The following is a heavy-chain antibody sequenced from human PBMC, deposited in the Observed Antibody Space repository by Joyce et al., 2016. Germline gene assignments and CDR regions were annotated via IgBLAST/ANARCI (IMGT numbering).Heavy chain of an antibody. CDR2: IYSVDTT. Sequence: EVQLVESGGGLIQPGGSLRLSCAASGFTVSSNYMSWVRQTPGKGLEWVSVIYSVDTTYYADSVKGRFTISRDNSKNTLDLQMNSLRAEDTAVYYCAREGRLRGFIYGPEVYWGQGTLVTVSS. CDR3: AREGRLRGFIYGPEVY. J-gene: IGHJ4*02. CDR1: GFTVSSNY. V-gene: IGHV3-53*01. D-gene: IGHD5-18*01.